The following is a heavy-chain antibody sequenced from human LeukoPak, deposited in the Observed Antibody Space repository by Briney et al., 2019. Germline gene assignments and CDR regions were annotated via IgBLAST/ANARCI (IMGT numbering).Heavy chain of an antibody. CDR1: GFTFSSYS. V-gene: IGHV3-21*01. CDR2: ISSSSSYI. CDR3: ARDKDFLFDY. D-gene: IGHD3-3*01. J-gene: IGHJ4*02. Sequence: GSLRLSCAASGFTFSSYSMNWVRQAPGKGLEWVSSISSSSSYIYYADSVKGRFTISRDNAKNSLYLQMNSLRAEDTAVNYCARDKDFLFDYWGQGTLVTVSS.